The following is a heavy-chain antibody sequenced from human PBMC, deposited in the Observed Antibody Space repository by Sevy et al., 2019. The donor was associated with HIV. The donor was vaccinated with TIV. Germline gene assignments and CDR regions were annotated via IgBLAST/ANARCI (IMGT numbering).Heavy chain of an antibody. V-gene: IGHV3-30-3*01. J-gene: IGHJ4*02. CDR3: ARDATTWIQLWLRRGGYFDY. CDR1: GFTFSSYA. Sequence: GGSLRLSCAASGFTFSSYAMHWVRQAPGKGLEWVAVISYDGSNKYYADSVKGRFTISRDNSKNTLYLQMNSLRAEDTAVYYCARDATTWIQLWLRRGGYFDYWGQGTLVTVS. CDR2: ISYDGSNK. D-gene: IGHD5-18*01.